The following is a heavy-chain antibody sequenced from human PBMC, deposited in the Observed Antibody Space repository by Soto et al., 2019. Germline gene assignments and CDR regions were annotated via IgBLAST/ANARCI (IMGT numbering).Heavy chain of an antibody. V-gene: IGHV5-10-1*01. CDR2: IDPSDSYT. D-gene: IGHD1-26*01. CDR3: ARKEMGATFYFDY. Sequence: GESLKISCKGSGYSFTSYWISWVRQMPGKGLEWMGRIDPSDSYTNYSPSFQGHVTISADKSISTAYLQWSSLKDSDTAMYYCARKEMGATFYFDYWGQGNLVTVSS. J-gene: IGHJ4*02. CDR1: GYSFTSYW.